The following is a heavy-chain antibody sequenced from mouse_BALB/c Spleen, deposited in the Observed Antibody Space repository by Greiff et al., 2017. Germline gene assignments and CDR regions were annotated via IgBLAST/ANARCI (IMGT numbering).Heavy chain of an antibody. J-gene: IGHJ3*01. CDR2: ISSGGST. CDR1: GLTFSSYA. Sequence: EVKLVESGGGLVKPGGSLKLSCAASGLTFSSYAMSWVRQTPEKRLEWVASISSGGSTYYPDSVKGRFTISRDNARNILYLQMSSLRSEDTAMYYCASLSTMITTFAYWGQGTLVTVSA. CDR3: ASLSTMITTFAY. D-gene: IGHD2-4*01. V-gene: IGHV5-6-5*01.